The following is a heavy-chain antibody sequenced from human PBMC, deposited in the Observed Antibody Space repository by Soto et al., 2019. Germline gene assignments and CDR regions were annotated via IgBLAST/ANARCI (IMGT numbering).Heavy chain of an antibody. J-gene: IGHJ5*02. CDR1: GGSISSSNW. V-gene: IGHV4-4*02. Sequence: SETLSLTCAVSGGSISSSNWWSWVRQPPGKGLEWIGEIYHSGSTNYNPSLKSRVTISVDKSKNQFSLKLSSVTAADTAVYYCARLGLYSGYDNWFDPWGQGTLVTVSS. CDR2: IYHSGST. D-gene: IGHD5-12*01. CDR3: ARLGLYSGYDNWFDP.